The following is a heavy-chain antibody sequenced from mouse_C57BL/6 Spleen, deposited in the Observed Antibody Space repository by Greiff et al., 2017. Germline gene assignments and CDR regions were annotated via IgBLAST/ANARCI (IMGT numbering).Heavy chain of an antibody. CDR1: GFSLTSYA. V-gene: IGHV2-9-1*01. CDR2: IWTGGGT. D-gene: IGHD3-2*02. CDR3: ARGDSSGYQYYFDY. Sequence: VQLQQSGPGLVAPSQSLSITCTVSGFSLTSYAISWVRQPPGKGLEWLGVIWTGGGTNYNSALKSRLSISKDTSKSQVFLKMNSLQTDDTARYYCARGDSSGYQYYFDYWGKGTTLTVSS. J-gene: IGHJ2*01.